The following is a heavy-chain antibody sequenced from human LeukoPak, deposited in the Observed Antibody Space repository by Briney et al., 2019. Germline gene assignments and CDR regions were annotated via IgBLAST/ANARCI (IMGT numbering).Heavy chain of an antibody. CDR1: GSTFSSYS. J-gene: IGHJ1*01. CDR2: ISSSSYI. V-gene: IGHV3-21*01. CDR3: ALELVGEYFQH. D-gene: IGHD1-26*01. Sequence: GGSLRLSCAASGSTFSSYSMNWVRQAPGKGLEWVSSISSSSYIYYADSVKGRFTISRDNAKNSLYLQMNSLRAEDTAVYYCALELVGEYFQHWGQGTLVTVSS.